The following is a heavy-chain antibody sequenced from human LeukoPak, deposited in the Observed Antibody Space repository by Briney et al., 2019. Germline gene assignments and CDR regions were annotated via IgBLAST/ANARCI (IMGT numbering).Heavy chain of an antibody. CDR3: AGDERYYYDSSGYPVDY. J-gene: IGHJ4*02. D-gene: IGHD3-22*01. CDR1: GFTFDDYG. V-gene: IGHV3-20*04. Sequence: PGGSLGLSCAASGFTFDDYGMSWVRQAPGKGLEWVSGINWNGGSTGYADSVKGRFTISRDNAKNSLYLQMNSLRAEDTALYYCAGDERYYYDSSGYPVDYWGQGTLVTVSS. CDR2: INWNGGST.